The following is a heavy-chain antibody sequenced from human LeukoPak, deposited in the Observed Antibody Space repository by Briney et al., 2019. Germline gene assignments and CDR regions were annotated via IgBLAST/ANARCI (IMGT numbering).Heavy chain of an antibody. V-gene: IGHV1-69*06. CDR1: GGTFSDYA. CDR2: FIPILGTA. CDR3: ARDNSVRDEAWWFNP. J-gene: IGHJ5*02. D-gene: IGHD5-24*01. Sequence: ASVKVSCKASGGTFSDYALNWVRQAPGQGLEWMGVFIPILGTANSTQKFQGRVTITADTSTSTAYMELSSLRSEDTAVYYCARDNSVRDEAWWFNPWGQGTLVTVSS.